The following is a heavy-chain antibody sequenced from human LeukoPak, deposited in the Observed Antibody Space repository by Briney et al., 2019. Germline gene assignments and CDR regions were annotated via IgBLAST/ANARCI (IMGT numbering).Heavy chain of an antibody. V-gene: IGHV1-24*01. D-gene: IGHD3-22*01. CDR3: ATGYDSSGPIDY. CDR1: GYTLTELS. CDR2: FDAEDGET. J-gene: IGHJ4*02. Sequence: ASVKVSCKVSGYTLTELSMHWVPQAPGKGLEWMGGFDAEDGETIYAQKFQGRVTMTEDTSTDTAYIELSSLRSEDTAVYYCATGYDSSGPIDYWGQGTLVTVSS.